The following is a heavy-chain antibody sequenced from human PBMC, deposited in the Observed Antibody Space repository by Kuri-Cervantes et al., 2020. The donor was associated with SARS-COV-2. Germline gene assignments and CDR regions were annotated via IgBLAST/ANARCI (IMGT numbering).Heavy chain of an antibody. CDR1: GFTFSLYG. J-gene: IGHJ6*02. CDR3: ARVLVRAFYYFYAVDV. D-gene: IGHD2-21*01. CDR2: ISDDGSKK. Sequence: GGSLRLSCEASGFTFSLYGMHWVRQAPGKGLEWVAVISDDGSKKYYRDSVKGRFTISRDTSKNTLYLQMNSLRPDDTGVYFCARVLVRAFYYFYAVDVWGQGTTVTVSS. V-gene: IGHV3-30*19.